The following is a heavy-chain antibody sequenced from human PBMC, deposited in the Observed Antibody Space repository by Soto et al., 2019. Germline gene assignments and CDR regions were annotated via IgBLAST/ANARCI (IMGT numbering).Heavy chain of an antibody. CDR2: IDSNGGT. J-gene: IGHJ5*02. Sequence: SETLSLTCTVSDDSSSSYKWSWIRQPPGRRLEWIGYIDSNGGTSYNPSLQSRVTISIDTSTKQFSLKLSSVTAADTAVYYCARATIVLVPAAMVSHCFDPWGQGTLVTVSS. CDR3: ARATIVLVPAAMVSHCFDP. V-gene: IGHV4-59*08. CDR1: DDSSSSYK. D-gene: IGHD2-2*01.